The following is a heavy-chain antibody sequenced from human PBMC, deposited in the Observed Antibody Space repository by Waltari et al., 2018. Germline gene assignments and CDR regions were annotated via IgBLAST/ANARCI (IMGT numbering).Heavy chain of an antibody. CDR3: ARDFAGGYSSSWGGWFDP. V-gene: IGHV1-69*04. CDR1: GGTFSSYA. J-gene: IGHJ5*02. D-gene: IGHD6-13*01. CDR2: IIPILGIA. Sequence: QVQLVQSGAEVKKPGSSVKVSCKASGGTFSSYAISWVRQAPGQGLEWMGRIIPILGIANYAKKFQGRVTITADKSTSTAYMELSSLRSEDTAVYYCARDFAGGYSSSWGGWFDPWGQGTLVTVSS.